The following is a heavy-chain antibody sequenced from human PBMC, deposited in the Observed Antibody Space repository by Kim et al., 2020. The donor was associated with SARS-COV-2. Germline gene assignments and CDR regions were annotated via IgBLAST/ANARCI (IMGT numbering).Heavy chain of an antibody. D-gene: IGHD6-19*01. J-gene: IGHJ1*01. Sequence: GGSLRLSCAASGFTFGSYWMTRVRQAPGKGLEWVANIKQDGSQKYYVDSVKGRFTISRDDAKMYLQMNSLRAEDTAVYYCARTVTGTTESFEYWGQGTLVTVSS. CDR2: IKQDGSQK. CDR1: GFTFGSYW. V-gene: IGHV3-7*03. CDR3: ARTVTGTTESFEY.